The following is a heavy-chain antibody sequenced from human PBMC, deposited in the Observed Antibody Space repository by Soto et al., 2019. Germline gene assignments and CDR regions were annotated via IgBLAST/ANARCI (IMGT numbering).Heavy chain of an antibody. CDR2: IYYSGST. V-gene: IGHV4-59*01. J-gene: IGHJ3*02. D-gene: IGHD1-1*01. CDR3: ARGTIYGDDAFDI. Sequence: QVQLQESGPGLVKPSETLSLTCTVSGGSISSYYWSWIRQPSGKGLEWIGYIYYSGSTNYNPSLKSRVTISVDTSKNQFSLKLSSVTAADTAVYYCARGTIYGDDAFDIWGQGTMVTVSS. CDR1: GGSISSYY.